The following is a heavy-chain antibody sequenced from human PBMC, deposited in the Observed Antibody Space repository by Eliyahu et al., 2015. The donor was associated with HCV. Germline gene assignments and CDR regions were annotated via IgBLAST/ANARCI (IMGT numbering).Heavy chain of an antibody. CDR2: INPGSGRT. CDR1: GYTFTGSA. V-gene: IGHV1-3*01. Sequence: QVHLLQSGAQVKEPGAAVRVSCKASGYTFTGSAILWVRQAPGKRLEWMGWINPGSGRTMYSRDFEDRVTITRDTSADTAHMELRSLTFEDTAVYFCAKGRNRTPYTFAEFWGQGSLITVSS. CDR3: AKGRNRTPYTFAEF. D-gene: IGHD3-10*01. J-gene: IGHJ4*02.